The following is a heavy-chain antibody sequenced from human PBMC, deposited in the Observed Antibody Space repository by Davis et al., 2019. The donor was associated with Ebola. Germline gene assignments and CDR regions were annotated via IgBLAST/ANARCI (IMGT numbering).Heavy chain of an antibody. CDR3: ARERGGLDY. J-gene: IGHJ4*02. Sequence: MPSETLSLTCAVYGGSFSGYYWSWIRQPPGKGLEWIGYIYYSGSTNYNPSLKSRVTISVDTSKNQFSLKLSSVTAADTAVYYCARERGGLDYWGQGTLVTVSS. CDR2: IYYSGST. D-gene: IGHD2-15*01. CDR1: GGSFSGYY. V-gene: IGHV4-59*01.